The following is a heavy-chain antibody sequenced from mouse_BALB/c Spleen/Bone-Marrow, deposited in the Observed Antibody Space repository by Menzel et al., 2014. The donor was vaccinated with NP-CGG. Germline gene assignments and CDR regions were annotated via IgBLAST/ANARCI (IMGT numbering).Heavy chain of an antibody. V-gene: IGHV2-9*02. Sequence: VKLVESGPGLVAPSQSPSITCTVSGFSLTSYGVHWVRQPPGKGLEWLGVIWAGGSTNYNSALMSRLSISKDNSKSQVFLKMNSLQTDDTAMYYCARDLGRYFDVWGAGTTVTVSS. CDR3: ARDLGRYFDV. CDR2: IWAGGST. CDR1: GFSLTSYG. J-gene: IGHJ1*01. D-gene: IGHD4-1*01.